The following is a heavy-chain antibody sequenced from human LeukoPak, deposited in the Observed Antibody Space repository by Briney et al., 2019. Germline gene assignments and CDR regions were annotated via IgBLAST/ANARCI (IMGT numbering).Heavy chain of an antibody. J-gene: IGHJ4*02. D-gene: IGHD1-26*01. Sequence: ASETLSLTCTVSSASITSYYWSWIRQPPRKGLEWIGYIYYSGSTTYKPSLKSRVTISVDTSKNQFSLKLSSVTAADTAVYYCARLSIVGATNFDYWGQGTLVTVSS. V-gene: IGHV4-59*08. CDR1: SASITSYY. CDR2: IYYSGST. CDR3: ARLSIVGATNFDY.